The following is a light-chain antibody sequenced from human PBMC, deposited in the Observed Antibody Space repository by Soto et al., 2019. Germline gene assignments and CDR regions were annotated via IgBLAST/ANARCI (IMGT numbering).Light chain of an antibody. CDR3: SSHAGSKRV. J-gene: IGLJ1*01. V-gene: IGLV2-8*01. CDR2: EVN. CDR1: SSDVGGYNY. Sequence: QSALTQPPSASGSPGQSVTISCTGTSSDVGGYNYVSWYQQHPGKAPKLMIYEVNKRPSGVPDRFSGSKSGNTASLTVSGHQAEDEGDYYCSSHAGSKRVFGTGTKLTVL.